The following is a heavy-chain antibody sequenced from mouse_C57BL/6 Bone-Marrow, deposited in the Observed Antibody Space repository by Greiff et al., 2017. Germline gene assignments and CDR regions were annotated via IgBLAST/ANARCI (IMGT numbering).Heavy chain of an antibody. CDR1: GYTFTSYW. CDR2: IDPSDSYT. J-gene: IGHJ3*01. D-gene: IGHD1-1*01. Sequence: VQLQPPGAELVRPGTSVKLSCKASGYTFTSYWMHWVKQRPGQGLEWIGVIDPSDSYTNYNQKFKGKATLTVDTSSSTAYMQLSSLTSEDSAVYYCARGYYGSSWFAYWGQGTLVTVSA. CDR3: ARGYYGSSWFAY. V-gene: IGHV1-59*01.